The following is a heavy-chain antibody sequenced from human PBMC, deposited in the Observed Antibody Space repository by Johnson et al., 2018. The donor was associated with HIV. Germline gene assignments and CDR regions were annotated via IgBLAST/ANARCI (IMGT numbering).Heavy chain of an antibody. CDR2: MWYDGSNK. V-gene: IGHV3-30*04. CDR1: GFIFSSYA. Sequence: QVQLVESGGGVVQTGRSLRLSCAASGFIFSSYAMHWVRQAPGEGLEWVAVMWYDGSNKYYADSVKGRFTISRDNSKNTLYLQMNSLRDEDTAVYYCASTICGGSWHAFDIWGQGTMVIGSS. J-gene: IGHJ3*02. CDR3: ASTICGGSWHAFDI. D-gene: IGHD3-3*01.